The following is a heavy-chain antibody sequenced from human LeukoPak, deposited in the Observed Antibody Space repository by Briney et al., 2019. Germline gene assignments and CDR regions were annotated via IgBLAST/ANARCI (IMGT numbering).Heavy chain of an antibody. CDR2: ISGSGGST. CDR3: AKFEDIVVVPAAIAFDI. Sequence: QTGGSLRLSCAASGFTFSSYAMHWVRQAPGKGLEWVSAISGSGGSTYYADSVKGRFTISRDNSKNTLYLQMNSLRAEDTAVYYCAKFEDIVVVPAAIAFDIWGQGTMVTVSS. CDR1: GFTFSSYA. D-gene: IGHD2-2*01. J-gene: IGHJ3*02. V-gene: IGHV3-23*01.